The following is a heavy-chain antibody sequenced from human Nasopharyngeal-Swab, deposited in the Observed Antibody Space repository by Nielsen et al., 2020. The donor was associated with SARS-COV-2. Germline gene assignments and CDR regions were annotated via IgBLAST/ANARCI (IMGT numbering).Heavy chain of an antibody. V-gene: IGHV3-11*06. CDR1: GFTFRDYY. CDR3: AREGDSGAANYCAFDI. D-gene: IGHD4/OR15-4a*01. Sequence: SCAASGFTFRDYYMSWIRQAPGKGLEWVSYISSSSSYTNYADPVKGRFTISRDNAKNSLYLQMNSLRAEDTAVYYCAREGDSGAANYCAFDIWGQGTMVTVSS. J-gene: IGHJ3*02. CDR2: ISSSSSYT.